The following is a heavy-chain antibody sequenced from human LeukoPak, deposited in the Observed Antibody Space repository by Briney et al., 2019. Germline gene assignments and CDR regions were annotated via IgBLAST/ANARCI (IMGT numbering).Heavy chain of an antibody. D-gene: IGHD2-15*01. J-gene: IGHJ4*02. V-gene: IGHV3-30*02. CDR3: AKWGCSGGSCYPFDY. Sequence: PGGSLRLSCAASGYTFSSYGMHWVRQAPGKGLEWVAFIRYDGSNKYYADSVKGRFTISRDNSKNIVDLQMNSLRAEDTAVYYCAKWGCSGGSCYPFDYWGQGTLVTVSS. CDR1: GYTFSSYG. CDR2: IRYDGSNK.